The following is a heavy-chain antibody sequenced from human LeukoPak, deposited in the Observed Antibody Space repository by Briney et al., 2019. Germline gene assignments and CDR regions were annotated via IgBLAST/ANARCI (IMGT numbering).Heavy chain of an antibody. CDR1: GFTFSSYS. CDR2: TNNRGNGH. D-gene: IGHD2-15*01. V-gene: IGHV3-21*01. CDR3: AREGSIVSHQDLDC. J-gene: IGHJ4*02. Sequence: GGSLRLSCAASGFTFSSYSMNWVRQAPGKGLEWVSSTNNRGNGHYYADSVKGRFTISRDNAKNSLYLQMDRLRAEDTAVYYCAREGSIVSHQDLDCWGQGTLVTVSS.